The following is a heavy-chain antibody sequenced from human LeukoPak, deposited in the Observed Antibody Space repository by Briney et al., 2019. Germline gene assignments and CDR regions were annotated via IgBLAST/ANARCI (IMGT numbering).Heavy chain of an antibody. V-gene: IGHV4-31*03. CDR2: IYYSGST. D-gene: IGHD4-17*01. CDR3: ARESPMTTVRD. J-gene: IGHJ4*02. CDR1: GGSISSGDYY. Sequence: TSETLSLTCTVSGGSISSGDYYWSWIRQHPGKGLEWIGYIYYSGSTYYNPSLKSRVTISVDTSKNQFSLKLSSVTAADTAVYYCARESPMTTVRDWGQGTLVTVSS.